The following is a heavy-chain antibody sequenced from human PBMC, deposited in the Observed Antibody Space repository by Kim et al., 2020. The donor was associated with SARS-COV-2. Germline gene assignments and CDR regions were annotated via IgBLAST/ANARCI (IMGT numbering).Heavy chain of an antibody. D-gene: IGHD6-19*01. J-gene: IGHJ4*02. CDR3: ARAGGWLDFVY. Sequence: ADSVKGRFTISRDNSKNPLYLQMHRQRAEDTAVYYCARAGGWLDFVYWGQGTLVTVSS. V-gene: IGHV3-30*07.